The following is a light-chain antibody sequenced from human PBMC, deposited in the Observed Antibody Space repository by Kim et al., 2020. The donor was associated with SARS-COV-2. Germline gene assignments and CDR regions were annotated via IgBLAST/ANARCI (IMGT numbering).Light chain of an antibody. CDR2: GAS. Sequence: EIVLTQSPGTLSLSPGERATLSCRASQSVTNSYLAWYQQKAGQAPRLLIYGASTRAAGIPDRFSGSGSGTDFTLTISRLEPEDFAVYYCQQYGSSLRTFGQGTKVEIK. J-gene: IGKJ1*01. V-gene: IGKV3-20*01. CDR3: QQYGSSLRT. CDR1: QSVTNSY.